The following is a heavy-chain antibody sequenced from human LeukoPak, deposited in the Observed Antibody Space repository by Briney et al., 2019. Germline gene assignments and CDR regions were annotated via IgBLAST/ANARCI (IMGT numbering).Heavy chain of an antibody. D-gene: IGHD3-10*01. CDR1: GFTFSNYW. J-gene: IGHJ4*02. V-gene: IGHV3-74*01. CDR3: VTKAGVDGFDS. CDR2: INDYGSSL. Sequence: GGSLRLSCAASGFTFSNYWMHWVRQTPGRGLVWVARINDYGSSLSYADSVKGRFTMSRDNVRNTLYLQMNSLRAEDTAVYYCVTKAGVDGFDSWGQGTLVTVSS.